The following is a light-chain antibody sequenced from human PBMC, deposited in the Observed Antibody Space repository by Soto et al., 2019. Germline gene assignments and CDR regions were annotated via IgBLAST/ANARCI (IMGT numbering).Light chain of an antibody. V-gene: IGKV1-39*01. CDR3: KQSYNTPLT. CDR2: VTS. Sequence: EIQITQSPSALCGSVGDRVTITFRESQSISSYLHWYQQKPGRAPKLLISVTSSLQSGVPSRFSGSASGTDFTLIIGSLQPEDFATYYCKQSYNTPLTFGGGTKVDIK. J-gene: IGKJ4*01. CDR1: QSISSY.